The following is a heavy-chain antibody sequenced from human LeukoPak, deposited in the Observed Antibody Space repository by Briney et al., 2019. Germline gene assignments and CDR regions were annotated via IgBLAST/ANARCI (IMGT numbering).Heavy chain of an antibody. D-gene: IGHD6-13*01. Sequence: ASVKVSCKASGYTFTGYYMHWVRQAPGQGLEWMGWINPNSGGTNYAQKLQGRVTMTTDTSTSTAYMELRSLRSDDTAVYYCARGYNSSSRLFDPWGQGTLVTVSS. CDR2: INPNSGGT. CDR1: GYTFTGYY. CDR3: ARGYNSSSRLFDP. V-gene: IGHV1-2*02. J-gene: IGHJ5*02.